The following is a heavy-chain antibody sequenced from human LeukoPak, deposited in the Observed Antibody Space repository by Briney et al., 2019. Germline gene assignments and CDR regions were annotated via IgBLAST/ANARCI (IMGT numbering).Heavy chain of an antibody. Sequence: GGSLRLSCAASGFTFSSYAAHWVRQAPGKGLEWVAVISYDGSNKYYADSVKGRFTISRDNSKNTLYLQMNSLRAEDTAVYYCARALDIVVVIAATPVDYWGQGTLVTVSS. V-gene: IGHV3-30*04. CDR3: ARALDIVVVIAATPVDY. CDR1: GFTFSSYA. J-gene: IGHJ4*02. D-gene: IGHD2-15*01. CDR2: ISYDGSNK.